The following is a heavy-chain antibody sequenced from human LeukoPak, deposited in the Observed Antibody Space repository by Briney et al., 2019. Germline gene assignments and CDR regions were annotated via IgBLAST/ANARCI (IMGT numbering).Heavy chain of an antibody. CDR1: GGSISSGGYY. Sequence: PSETLSLTCTVSGGSISSGGYYWSWIRQPPGKGLEWIGYIYHSGSTYYNPSLKSRVTISVDRSKNQFSLKLSSVTAADTAVYYCARDIVGATKGGYWGQGTLVTVSS. J-gene: IGHJ4*02. D-gene: IGHD1-26*01. V-gene: IGHV4-30-2*01. CDR3: ARDIVGATKGGY. CDR2: IYHSGST.